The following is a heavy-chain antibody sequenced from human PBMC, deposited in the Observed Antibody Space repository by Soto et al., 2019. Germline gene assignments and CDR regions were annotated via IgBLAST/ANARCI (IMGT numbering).Heavy chain of an antibody. Sequence: QLQLQESGPGVVKSSETLSLTCTVSGGSISSSSYYWGWIRQPPGKGLEWIGSFYYSGSTYDYTSLKSRVTISGDTSENQISLKRSSVTAADTAVYYCARQVVDGTVTGSGSFDYWGQGTLVTVSS. J-gene: IGHJ4*02. CDR3: ARQVVDGTVTGSGSFDY. CDR2: FYYSGST. V-gene: IGHV4-39*01. CDR1: GGSISSSSYY. D-gene: IGHD3-10*01.